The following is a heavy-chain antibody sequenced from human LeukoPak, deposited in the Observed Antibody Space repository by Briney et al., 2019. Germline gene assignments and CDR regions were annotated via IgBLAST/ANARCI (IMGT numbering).Heavy chain of an antibody. V-gene: IGHV3-48*01. Sequence: PGGSLRLSCAASGFTFSSYSMNWVRQAPGKGLEWVPYISSSSSTIYYADSVKGRFTISRDNAKNSLFLQMSGLRAEDTAVYYCARVRLEPPPYYWGQGTLVTVSS. D-gene: IGHD1-14*01. J-gene: IGHJ4*02. CDR2: ISSSSSTI. CDR3: ARVRLEPPPYY. CDR1: GFTFSSYS.